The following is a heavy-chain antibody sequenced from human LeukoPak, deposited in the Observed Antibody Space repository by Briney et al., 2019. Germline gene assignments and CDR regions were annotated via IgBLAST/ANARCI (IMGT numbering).Heavy chain of an antibody. V-gene: IGHV3-7*01. CDR2: IKQDGGEK. D-gene: IGHD5-24*01. CDR3: AREGRTRDGYNYWGYFQH. J-gene: IGHJ1*01. Sequence: GGSLRLSCAASGFTFSSYWMSWVRQAPGKGLEWVANIKQDGGEKYYVDSVKGRFTISRDNSKNTLYLQMNSLRAEDTAVYYCAREGRTRDGYNYWGYFQHWGQGTLVTVSS. CDR1: GFTFSSYW.